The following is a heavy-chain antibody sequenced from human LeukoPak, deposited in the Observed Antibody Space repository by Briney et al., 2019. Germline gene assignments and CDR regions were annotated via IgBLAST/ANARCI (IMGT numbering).Heavy chain of an antibody. V-gene: IGHV3-23*01. J-gene: IGHJ4*02. Sequence: AGGSLTLSCAASGFTFSSYAMSWVRQAPGKGREWVSAISGSGGSTYYGDSVKGRFTISRDNSKNTLYLQMNSLRAEDTAVYYCAKGQRYDFDYWGQGTLVTVSS. D-gene: IGHD6-25*01. CDR3: AKGQRYDFDY. CDR2: ISGSGGST. CDR1: GFTFSSYA.